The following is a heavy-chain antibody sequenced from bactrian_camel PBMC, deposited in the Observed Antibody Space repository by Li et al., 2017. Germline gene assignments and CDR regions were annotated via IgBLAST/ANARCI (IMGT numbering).Heavy chain of an antibody. Sequence: VQLVESGGGSVQAGGSLRLSCAASRSGANCLAWFRQAPGKEREAVADIDSDGHARYVDSVKGRFTISHSNANNTLHLQKNNLKPEDTGTYYCALKIMVGMYRPDDNPQHYFANWGQGTQVTVS. CDR3: ALKIMVGMYRPDDNPQHYFAN. J-gene: IGHJ4*01. CDR1: RSGANC. CDR2: IDSDGHA. V-gene: IGHV3S53*01. D-gene: IGHD2*01.